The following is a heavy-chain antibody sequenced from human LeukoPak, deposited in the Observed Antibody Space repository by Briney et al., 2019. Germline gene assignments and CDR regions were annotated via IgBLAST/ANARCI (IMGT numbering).Heavy chain of an antibody. CDR2: INHSGST. V-gene: IGHV4-39*07. Sequence: ASEALSLTCTVSGGSISSSTYYWSWIRQPPGKGLEWIGEINHSGSTNYNPSLKSRVTISVDTSKNQFSLQLSSVTAADTAVYYCARPILTGYYKGSYFDYWGRGTLVTVSS. D-gene: IGHD3-9*01. CDR3: ARPILTGYYKGSYFDY. J-gene: IGHJ4*02. CDR1: GGSISSSTYY.